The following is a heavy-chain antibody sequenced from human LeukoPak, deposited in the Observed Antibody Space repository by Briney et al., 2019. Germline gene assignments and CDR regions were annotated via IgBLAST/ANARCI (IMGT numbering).Heavy chain of an antibody. J-gene: IGHJ4*02. V-gene: IGHV3-33*06. D-gene: IGHD1-26*01. Sequence: PGRSLRLSCAASGFTFSSYGMHWVRQAPGKGLEVVAVIWYDGSNKYYADSVKGRFTISRDNSKNTLYLQINSLRAEDTAVYYCAKALWVGATYFDYWGQGTLVTVSS. CDR1: GFTFSSYG. CDR3: AKALWVGATYFDY. CDR2: IWYDGSNK.